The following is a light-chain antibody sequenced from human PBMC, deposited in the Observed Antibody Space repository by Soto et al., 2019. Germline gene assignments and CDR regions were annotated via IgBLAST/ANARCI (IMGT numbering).Light chain of an antibody. CDR2: DAS. J-gene: IGKJ1*01. CDR3: QHYNSYPWT. Sequence: DIPVTQSPSTLSASVGARVTITCRASQSISSWLAWYQQKPGKAPKLLIYDASSLESGVPSRFSGSGSGTEFTLTISSLQPDDFATYYCQHYNSYPWTFGQGTKVDI. V-gene: IGKV1-5*01. CDR1: QSISSW.